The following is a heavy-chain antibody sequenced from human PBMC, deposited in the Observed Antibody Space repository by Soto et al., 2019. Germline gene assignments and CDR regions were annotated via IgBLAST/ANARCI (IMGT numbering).Heavy chain of an antibody. Sequence: QVQLVQSGAEVKKPGSSVKVSCKASGGTFSSYTISWVRQARGQGLEWMGRIIPILGIANYAQKFQGRVTITADKSTSTAYMELSSLRSEDTAVYYCAREVGVAYYYGSGSPLFDYWGQGTLVTVSS. D-gene: IGHD3-10*01. CDR3: AREVGVAYYYGSGSPLFDY. J-gene: IGHJ4*02. CDR2: IIPILGIA. CDR1: GGTFSSYT. V-gene: IGHV1-69*08.